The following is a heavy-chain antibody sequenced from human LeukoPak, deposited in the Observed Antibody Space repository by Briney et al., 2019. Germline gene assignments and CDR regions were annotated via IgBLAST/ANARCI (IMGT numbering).Heavy chain of an antibody. Sequence: PSETLSLTCTVSGGSISSSSYYSGWIRQPPGKGLEWIGSIYYSGSTYYNPSLKSRVTISVDTSKNQFSLKMSSVTAADTAVYYCARSGIGYSYGSPWRYWGQGTLVTVSS. V-gene: IGHV4-39*07. CDR1: GGSISSSSYY. CDR2: IYYSGST. CDR3: ARSGIGYSYGSPWRY. D-gene: IGHD5-18*01. J-gene: IGHJ4*02.